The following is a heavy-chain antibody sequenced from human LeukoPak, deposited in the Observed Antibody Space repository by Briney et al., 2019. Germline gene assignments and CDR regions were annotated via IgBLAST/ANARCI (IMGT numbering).Heavy chain of an antibody. CDR2: ISYDGNDK. CDR1: GFTFSNYG. V-gene: IGHV3-30*01. D-gene: IGHD1-1*01. Sequence: PGRSLRLSCAASGFTFSNYGMHWVRQAPGKGLEWVAVISYDGNDKYNVNSVKSRFTIYRDKSKTTVYLQMNRLRTEDTAVYYCARDWNNWFDFWGQGTLVTVSS. CDR3: ARDWNNWFDF. J-gene: IGHJ5*01.